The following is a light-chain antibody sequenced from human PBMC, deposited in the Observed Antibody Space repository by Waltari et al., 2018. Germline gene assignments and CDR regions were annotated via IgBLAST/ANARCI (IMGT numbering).Light chain of an antibody. CDR3: GQGTHWPYS. J-gene: IGKJ2*03. CDR1: QSLVHSDGNTY. CDR2: KVF. V-gene: IGKV2-30*02. Sequence: DVVMTQSPLSLPITPGQPASISCRSSQSLVHSDGNTYLSWYQQKPGQPPRLLIYKVFNRDSGVPDRLSGSGAWTDFTLKISRVEAEYVGVDYCGQGTHWPYSFGQGTKVEIK.